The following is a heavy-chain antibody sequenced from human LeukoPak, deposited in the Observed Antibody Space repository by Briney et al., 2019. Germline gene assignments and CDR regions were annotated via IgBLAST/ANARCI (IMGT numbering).Heavy chain of an antibody. CDR2: ISKSGDHT. Sequence: GGSLRLSCAVSGLTFNNYAMSWVRQAPGKGLEWVSAISKSGDHTYYAASAKGRSTIYRDNSKNTQYLQMNSLRAEDTAVYYCATSWGPDTSAFRWGRDGMDVWGQGTTVIVS. CDR3: ATSWGPDTSAFRWGRDGMDV. J-gene: IGHJ6*02. CDR1: GLTFNNYA. D-gene: IGHD3-16*01. V-gene: IGHV3-23*01.